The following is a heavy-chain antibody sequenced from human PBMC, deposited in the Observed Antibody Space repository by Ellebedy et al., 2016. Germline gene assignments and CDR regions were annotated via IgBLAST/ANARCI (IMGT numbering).Heavy chain of an antibody. J-gene: IGHJ3*01. Sequence: SETLSLTCNVSGGSVSSDYWNWIRRPPGKGLAWIGYVFHTGTTNYNPSLKSRVTMSVDTSKSQFSLRLTSVTAADTAVYYCAKWNSGWYAFDAWGQGTMVTVSS. CDR3: AKWNSGWYAFDA. D-gene: IGHD6-13*01. CDR2: VFHTGTT. CDR1: GGSVSSDY. V-gene: IGHV4-59*02.